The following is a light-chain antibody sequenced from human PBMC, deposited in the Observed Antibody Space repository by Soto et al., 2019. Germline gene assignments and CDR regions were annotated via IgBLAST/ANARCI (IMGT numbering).Light chain of an antibody. V-gene: IGKV1-5*01. CDR1: QNIRNS. CDR3: QQYNSYST. J-gene: IGKJ1*01. CDR2: DAS. Sequence: DIQMTQSPSSLSASVGDRVTITCRASQNIRNSLNWYQQKPGKAPKPLIYDASSLESGVPSRFSGSGSGTEFTLTISSLQPDDFATYYCQQYNSYSTFGQGTKVDIK.